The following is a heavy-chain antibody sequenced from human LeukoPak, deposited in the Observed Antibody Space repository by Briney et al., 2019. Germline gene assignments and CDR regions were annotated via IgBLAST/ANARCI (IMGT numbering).Heavy chain of an antibody. D-gene: IGHD2-15*01. V-gene: IGHV3-NL1*01. Sequence: GGSLRLSCAASGFTFSTSVMHWVRQAPGKGLEWVSLIYSGGTTYYADSVKGRFTISRDNSKNTLYLQMNSLRAEDTAVYYCADLGYCSGGSCYSLGYWGQGTLVTVSS. CDR2: IYSGGTT. J-gene: IGHJ4*02. CDR1: GFTFSTSV. CDR3: ADLGYCSGGSCYSLGY.